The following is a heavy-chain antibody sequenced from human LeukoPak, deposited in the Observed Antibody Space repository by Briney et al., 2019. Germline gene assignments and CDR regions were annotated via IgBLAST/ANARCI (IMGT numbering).Heavy chain of an antibody. CDR3: ARPGQQLAPYYFDY. J-gene: IGHJ4*02. CDR2: IYYSGST. D-gene: IGHD6-13*01. CDR1: GGSISSSSYY. V-gene: IGHV4-39*07. Sequence: ASETLSLTCTVSGGSISSSSYYWGWIRQPPGKGLEWIGSIYYSGSTYYNPSLKSRVTISVDTSKNQFSLKLSSVTAADTAVYYCARPGQQLAPYYFDYWGQGTLVTISS.